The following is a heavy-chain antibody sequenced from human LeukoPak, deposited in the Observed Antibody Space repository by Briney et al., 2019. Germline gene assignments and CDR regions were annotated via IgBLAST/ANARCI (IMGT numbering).Heavy chain of an antibody. D-gene: IGHD4-17*01. CDR1: GFTVISNY. CDR2: IYSGGST. Sequence: QSGGSLRLSCAASGFTVISNYMSWARQAPGKGLEWVSLIYSGGSTYYADSVRGRFTFSRDNSKNTLCLQMNSLRAEDTAVYYCATTRYDAFDIWGQGTMVTVSS. J-gene: IGHJ3*02. CDR3: ATTRYDAFDI. V-gene: IGHV3-53*01.